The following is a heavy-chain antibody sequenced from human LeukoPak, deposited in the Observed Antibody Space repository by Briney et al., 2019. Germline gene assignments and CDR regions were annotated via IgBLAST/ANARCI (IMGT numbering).Heavy chain of an antibody. CDR3: ARPITMVRGALSEFDY. Sequence: ASVKVSCKASGYTLTGYYMHWVRQAPGQGLEWMGWINPNSGGTNYAQKFQGRVTMTRDTSISTAYMELSRLRSDDTAVYYCARPITMVRGALSEFDYWGQGTLVTVSS. CDR2: INPNSGGT. V-gene: IGHV1-2*02. CDR1: GYTLTGYY. D-gene: IGHD3-10*01. J-gene: IGHJ4*02.